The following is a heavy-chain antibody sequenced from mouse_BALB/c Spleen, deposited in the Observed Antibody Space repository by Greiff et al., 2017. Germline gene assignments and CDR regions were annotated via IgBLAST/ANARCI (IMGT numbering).Heavy chain of an antibody. J-gene: IGHJ4*01. CDR1: GFTFTDYY. D-gene: IGHD4-1*01. CDR2: IRNKANGYTT. Sequence: DVKLVESGGGLVQPGGSLRLSCATSGFTFTDYYMSWVRQPPGKALEWLGFIRNKANGYTTEYSASVKGRFTISRDNSQSILYLQMNTLRAEDSATYYCARDKGGTRYAMDYWGQGTSVTVSS. V-gene: IGHV7-3*02. CDR3: ARDKGGTRYAMDY.